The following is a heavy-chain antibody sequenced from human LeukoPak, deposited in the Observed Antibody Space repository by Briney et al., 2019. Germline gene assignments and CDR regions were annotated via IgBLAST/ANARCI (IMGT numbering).Heavy chain of an antibody. CDR1: GLTLSCYR. CDR2: IKQDGSEK. J-gene: IGHJ3*02. D-gene: IGHD6-19*01. CDR3: ASFGIAVAADAFDT. V-gene: IGHV3-7*01. Sequence: PGGSLCLSCAASGLTLSCYRMRWLRQATGKGLEWVANIKQDGSEKYYVDSVKGRFTISRDNAKNSLYLQMNSLRAEDTAVYYCASFGIAVAADAFDTWGQGTMVTVSS.